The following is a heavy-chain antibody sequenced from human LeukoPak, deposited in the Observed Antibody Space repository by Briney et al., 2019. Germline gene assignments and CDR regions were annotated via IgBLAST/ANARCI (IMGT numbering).Heavy chain of an antibody. Sequence: SETLSLTCTVSGGSISSYYWSWIRQPPGKGLEWIGYIYYSGSTNYNPSLKSRVTISVDTSKNQFSLKLSSVTAADTAVYYCARESELLWFGEFLYYFDYWGQGTLVTVSS. CDR1: GGSISSYY. J-gene: IGHJ4*02. D-gene: IGHD3-10*01. CDR3: ARESELLWFGEFLYYFDY. CDR2: IYYSGST. V-gene: IGHV4-59*12.